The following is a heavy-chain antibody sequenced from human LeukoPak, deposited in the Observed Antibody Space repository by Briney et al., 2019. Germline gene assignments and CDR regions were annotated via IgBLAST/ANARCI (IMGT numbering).Heavy chain of an antibody. CDR1: GGSISSSSYY. CDR2: LYYSGST. D-gene: IGHD3-9*01. Sequence: KPSETLSLTCTVSGGSISSSSYYWGWIRQPPGKGLELIGSLYYSGSTYYNPSLKSRVTMSVDTSKNQFSLKLSSVTAADTAVYYCASQPYYDILTGYSHFDYWGQGTLVTVSS. J-gene: IGHJ4*02. CDR3: ASQPYYDILTGYSHFDY. V-gene: IGHV4-39*01.